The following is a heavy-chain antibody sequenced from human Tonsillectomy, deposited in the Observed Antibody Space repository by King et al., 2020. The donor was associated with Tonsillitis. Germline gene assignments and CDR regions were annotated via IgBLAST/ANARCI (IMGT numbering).Heavy chain of an antibody. CDR3: ARDRGTVTSGIFDI. V-gene: IGHV3-33*08. J-gene: IGHJ3*02. Sequence: VQLVESGGGVVQPGRSLRLSCAASGFTFSSYGMHWVRQAPGKGLEWVAVIWYDGSNKYYADSVKCRFTISRDNSKNTLYLQMNSLRAEDTAVYYCARDRGTVTSGIFDIWGQGTMVTVSS. D-gene: IGHD4-17*01. CDR2: IWYDGSNK. CDR1: GFTFSSYG.